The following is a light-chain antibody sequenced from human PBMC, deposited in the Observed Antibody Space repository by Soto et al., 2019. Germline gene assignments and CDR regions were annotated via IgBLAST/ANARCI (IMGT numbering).Light chain of an antibody. CDR3: SSYTTSSTVL. Sequence: SVLTQPASVSGSPGQSITISCTGTSSDIGGYNYVSWYQQHPGKAPKLMIYEVSNRPSGVSNRFSGSKSGNTASLTISGLQAEDEADYYCSSYTTSSTVLFAGGTKVTVL. J-gene: IGLJ2*01. CDR1: SSDIGGYNY. CDR2: EVS. V-gene: IGLV2-14*01.